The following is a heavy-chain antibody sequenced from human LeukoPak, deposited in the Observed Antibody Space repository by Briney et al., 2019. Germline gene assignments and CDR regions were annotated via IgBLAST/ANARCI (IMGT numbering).Heavy chain of an antibody. D-gene: IGHD3-3*01. V-gene: IGHV3-21*01. CDR3: ARDPSYDFWSGYYTDEPLDY. J-gene: IGHJ4*02. CDR2: ISSSSSYI. CDR1: GFTFSSYS. Sequence: GGSLRLSCAASGFTFSSYSMNWVRQAPGKGLEWVSSISSSSSYIYYADSVKGRFTISRDNAKNSLYLQMNSLRAEDTAVYYCARDPSYDFWSGYYTDEPLDYWGQGTLVTVSS.